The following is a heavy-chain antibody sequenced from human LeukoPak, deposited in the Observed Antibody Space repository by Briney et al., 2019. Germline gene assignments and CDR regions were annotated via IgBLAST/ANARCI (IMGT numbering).Heavy chain of an antibody. CDR1: GYTFTSYG. CDR3: AVRWLQGNWGLNWFDP. CDR2: TNPNSGNT. V-gene: IGHV1-8*02. J-gene: IGHJ5*02. Sequence: ASVKVSCKASGYTFTSYGISWVRQATGQGLEWMGWTNPNSGNTGYAQKFQGRVTMTRNTSKSTAYMELSSLRSEDTAVYYCAVRWLQGNWGLNWFDPWGQGTLVTVSS. D-gene: IGHD5-24*01.